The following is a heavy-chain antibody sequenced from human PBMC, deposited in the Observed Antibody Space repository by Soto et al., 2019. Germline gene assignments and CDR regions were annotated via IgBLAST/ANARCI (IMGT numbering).Heavy chain of an antibody. D-gene: IGHD3-22*01. CDR1: GGTFSSYA. V-gene: IGHV1-69*12. J-gene: IGHJ2*01. CDR2: IIPIFGTA. CDR3: ARTMYYYDSSRPDGDHWYCDL. Sequence: QVQLVQSGAEVKKPGSSVKVSCKASGGTFSSYAISWVRQAPGQGLEWMGGIIPIFGTANYAQKFQGRVTITADESTSTAYMELSSLRSEDTAVYYCARTMYYYDSSRPDGDHWYCDLWGRGTLVTVSS.